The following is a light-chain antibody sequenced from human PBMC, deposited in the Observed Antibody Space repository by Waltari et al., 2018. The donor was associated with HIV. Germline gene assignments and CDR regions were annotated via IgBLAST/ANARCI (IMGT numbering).Light chain of an antibody. J-gene: IGLJ3*02. Sequence: QSVLTQPPSVSGAPGQRATIPCTGSSSNIGAGYALHWYQQFPGTAPKVLIDGNTYRPSGVPDRFSGSKSGSSASLLITGLQAEDDADYYCQSYDISLSGWVFGGGTKLTVL. CDR1: SSNIGAGYA. V-gene: IGLV1-40*01. CDR2: GNT. CDR3: QSYDISLSGWV.